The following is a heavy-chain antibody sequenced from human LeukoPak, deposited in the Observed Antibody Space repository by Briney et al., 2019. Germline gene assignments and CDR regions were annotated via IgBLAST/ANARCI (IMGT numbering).Heavy chain of an antibody. J-gene: IGHJ4*02. D-gene: IGHD6-13*01. CDR1: GGSFNSGY. V-gene: IGHV4-59*01. Sequence: MSSKTLSLTCTVSGGSFNSGYWSWLRQPPGKGLEWIGYIYYSGNTNYNPSLKSRVTISLDTSNNLFSLRLSSVTAADTAIYYCARDGAGRSFYYWGQGTLVTVSS. CDR3: ARDGAGRSFYY. CDR2: IYYSGNT.